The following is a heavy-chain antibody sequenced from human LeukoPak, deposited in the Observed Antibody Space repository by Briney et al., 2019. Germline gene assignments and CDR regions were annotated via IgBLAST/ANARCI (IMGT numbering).Heavy chain of an antibody. CDR1: GYTFTSYD. J-gene: IGHJ6*03. CDR2: MNPNSGNT. Sequence: ASVKVSCKASGYTFTSYDINWVRQATGQGLEWMGRMNPNSGNTGYAQKFQGRVTMTRNTSISTAYMELSSLRSEDTAVYYCARYSLLGNYYYYYYMDVWGKGTTVTVSS. D-gene: IGHD1-26*01. CDR3: ARYSLLGNYYYYYYMDV. V-gene: IGHV1-8*01.